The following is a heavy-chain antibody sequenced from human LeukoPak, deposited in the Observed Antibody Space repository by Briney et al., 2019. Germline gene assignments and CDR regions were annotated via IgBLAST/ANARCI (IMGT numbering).Heavy chain of an antibody. CDR2: VNNDGSST. CDR3: ARSSYPYYFDY. Sequence: QPGGSLRLSCGASGFSFSSYWMHWVRQAPGKGLMWVSRVNNDGSSTTHADSVEGRFTISRDNARNTLYLQMNSLRAEDTAVYYCARSSYPYYFDYWGQGTLVTVSS. J-gene: IGHJ4*02. CDR1: GFSFSSYW. D-gene: IGHD6-19*01. V-gene: IGHV3-74*01.